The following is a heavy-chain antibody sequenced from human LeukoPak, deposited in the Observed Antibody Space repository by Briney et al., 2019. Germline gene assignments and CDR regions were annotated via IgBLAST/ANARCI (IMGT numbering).Heavy chain of an antibody. V-gene: IGHV1-46*03. J-gene: IGHJ5*02. CDR1: GYTFTSYY. Sequence: ASVKVSCKASGYTFTSYYMQWVRQAPGQGLEWMGIINPSGGSTSYAQKFQGRVTMTRDTSTSTVYMELSSLRSEDTAVYYCAREGSDSSGYYRFDPWGQGTLVTVSS. CDR2: INPSGGST. CDR3: AREGSDSSGYYRFDP. D-gene: IGHD3-22*01.